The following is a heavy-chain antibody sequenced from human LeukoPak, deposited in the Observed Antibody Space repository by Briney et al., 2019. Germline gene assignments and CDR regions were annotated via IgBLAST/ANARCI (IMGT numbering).Heavy chain of an antibody. D-gene: IGHD3-10*01. CDR3: ARIGLLWFGDSWFDP. Sequence: PGGSLRLSCAASGFTVSSNYMSWVRQAPGKGLEWVSVIYSGGSTYYADSVKGRFTISRDNSKNTLYLQMNSLIAEDTAVYYCARIGLLWFGDSWFDPWGQGTLVTVSS. V-gene: IGHV3-53*01. CDR2: IYSGGST. CDR1: GFTVSSNY. J-gene: IGHJ5*02.